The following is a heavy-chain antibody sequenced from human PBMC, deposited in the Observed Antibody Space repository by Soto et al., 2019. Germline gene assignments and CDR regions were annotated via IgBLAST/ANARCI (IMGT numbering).Heavy chain of an antibody. CDR1: GFTFNNYG. Sequence: GGSLRLSCAASGFTFNNYGMHWVRQAPGKGLEWVAVIWYDGSHESYADSVKGRFTISRDNSKNTLYLQMNSLRAEDTAVYYCARDRYSYDSRAYQGVDWYFDLWGRGTLVTVSS. V-gene: IGHV3-33*01. J-gene: IGHJ2*01. CDR3: ARDRYSYDSRAYQGVDWYFDL. CDR2: IWYDGSHE. D-gene: IGHD3-22*01.